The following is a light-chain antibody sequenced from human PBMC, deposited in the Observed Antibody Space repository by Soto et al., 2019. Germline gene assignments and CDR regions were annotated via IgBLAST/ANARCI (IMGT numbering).Light chain of an antibody. CDR1: SSDVGSYNL. V-gene: IGLV2-23*03. CDR3: CSYAGSSTFSYV. Sequence: QSVLTQPASVSGAPGQSSTISCTGTSSDVGSYNLVSWYQQHPGKAPKLMIYEGSKRPSGVSNRFSGSKSGNTASLTISGLQAEDEADYYCCSYAGSSTFSYVFGTGTKVTVL. J-gene: IGLJ1*01. CDR2: EGS.